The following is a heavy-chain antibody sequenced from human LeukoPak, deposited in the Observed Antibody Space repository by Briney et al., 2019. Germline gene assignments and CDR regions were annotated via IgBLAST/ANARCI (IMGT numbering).Heavy chain of an antibody. CDR1: GYTFTSCG. D-gene: IGHD6-19*01. CDR2: ISAYNGNT. Sequence: ASVKVCCKAAGYTFTSCGISWVRQAPGQGLEWVGWISAYNGNTNYAQKLQGRVTMTTDTSTSTAYMELRSLRSDDTAVYYCARKQWLATYYYYGMDVWGKGTTVTVSS. V-gene: IGHV1-18*04. J-gene: IGHJ6*04. CDR3: ARKQWLATYYYYGMDV.